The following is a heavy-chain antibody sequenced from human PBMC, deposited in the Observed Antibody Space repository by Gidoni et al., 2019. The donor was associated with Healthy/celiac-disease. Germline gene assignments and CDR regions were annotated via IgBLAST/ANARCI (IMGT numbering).Heavy chain of an antibody. CDR2: ISSSSSTI. Sequence: EGQLVESGGGLVQPGGSLRLSCAAPGFTFSSYSMNWVRQAPGKGLEWVSYISSSSSTIYYADSVKGRFTISRDNAKNSLYLQMNSLRDEDTAVYYCARDGLGSSSWPNWFDPWGQGTLVTVSS. D-gene: IGHD6-13*01. V-gene: IGHV3-48*02. J-gene: IGHJ5*02. CDR3: ARDGLGSSSWPNWFDP. CDR1: GFTFSSYS.